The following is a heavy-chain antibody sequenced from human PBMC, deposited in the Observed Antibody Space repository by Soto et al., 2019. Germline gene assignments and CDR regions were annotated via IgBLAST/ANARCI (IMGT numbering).Heavy chain of an antibody. V-gene: IGHV3-11*05. CDR1: GFTFSDFY. CDR3: ARETNSGYGMDV. Sequence: QVQLVESGGGLVKPGGSLRLSCAASGFTFSDFYMSWIRQAPAKGLEWVSYISSSSSYTHYADSVKGRFIISRDNAKNSLFLQMNSLRAEDTAVYYCARETNSGYGMDVWGQGTTVTVSS. CDR2: ISSSSSYT. J-gene: IGHJ6*02. D-gene: IGHD1-1*01.